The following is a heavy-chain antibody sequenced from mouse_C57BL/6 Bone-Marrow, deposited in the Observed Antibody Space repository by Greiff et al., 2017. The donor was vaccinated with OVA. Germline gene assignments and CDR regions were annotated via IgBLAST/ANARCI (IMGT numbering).Heavy chain of an antibody. CDR2: ILPGSGST. Sequence: QVQLKQSGAELLKPGASVKLSCKATGYTFTGYWIEWVKQRPGHGLEWIGEILPGSGSTNYNEKFKGKATFTADTSSNTAYMQLSSLTTEDSAIYYGAREATVGGGYFDVWGTGTTVTVSS. J-gene: IGHJ1*03. CDR1: GYTFTGYW. V-gene: IGHV1-9*01. CDR3: AREATVGGGYFDV. D-gene: IGHD1-1*01.